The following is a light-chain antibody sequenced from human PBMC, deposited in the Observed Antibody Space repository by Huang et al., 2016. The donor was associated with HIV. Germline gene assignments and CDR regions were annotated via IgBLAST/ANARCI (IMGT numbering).Light chain of an antibody. CDR3: QQRDNWPPIT. J-gene: IGKJ5*01. Sequence: EIVLTQSPATLSLSPGERATLSCRASQSVSTYLAWYQQKSGQPHRLLIYEASNRAAGIPARFSGSGSGTDCTLTISGLEPEDFAVYYCQQRDNWPPITFGQGTRLEIK. CDR1: QSVSTY. CDR2: EAS. V-gene: IGKV3-11*01.